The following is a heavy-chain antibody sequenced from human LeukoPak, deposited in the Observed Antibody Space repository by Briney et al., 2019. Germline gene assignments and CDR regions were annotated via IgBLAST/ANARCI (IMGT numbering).Heavy chain of an antibody. V-gene: IGHV3-74*01. CDR3: ARDRWVAADFYYYYAMDV. Sequence: PGGSLRLSCAASGFTFSSHWMHWVRQVPGKGLMWVSRVNSDGRSTSYADSVKGRFTISRDNAKNTLHLQMNSLRVEDTAVYYCARDRWVAADFYYYYAMDVWGQGTTVTVSS. CDR1: GFTFSSHW. D-gene: IGHD6-25*01. CDR2: VNSDGRST. J-gene: IGHJ6*02.